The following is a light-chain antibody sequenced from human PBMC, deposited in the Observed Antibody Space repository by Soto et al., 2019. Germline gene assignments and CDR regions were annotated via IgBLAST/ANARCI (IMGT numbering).Light chain of an antibody. CDR1: QSVAVN. Sequence: EVVLTQSPGTLSLSPGERATLSCRASQSVAVNVAWYQQKPGQAPRLLIYDASNRAPGIPARFSGSGSGTDFTLTISSLEPEDFAVYYCQQRFHWPPLSFSGGTRVEIK. CDR3: QQRFHWPPLS. J-gene: IGKJ4*01. V-gene: IGKV3-11*01. CDR2: DAS.